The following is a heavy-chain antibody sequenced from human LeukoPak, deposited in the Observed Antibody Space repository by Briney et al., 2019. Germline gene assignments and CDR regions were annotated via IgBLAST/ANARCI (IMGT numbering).Heavy chain of an antibody. D-gene: IGHD3-10*01. CDR2: MKSEASGGTP. CDR3: TSDFG. V-gene: IGHV3-15*01. Sequence: GGSLRLSCEASGFTFSIYSISWFRQAPGKGLEWVGRMKSEASGGTPDYAAPVIGRFTISRDDSKNTLYLQMNSLKTEDGGVYYCTSDFGWGQGTMVTVSS. CDR1: GFTFSIYS. J-gene: IGHJ3*01.